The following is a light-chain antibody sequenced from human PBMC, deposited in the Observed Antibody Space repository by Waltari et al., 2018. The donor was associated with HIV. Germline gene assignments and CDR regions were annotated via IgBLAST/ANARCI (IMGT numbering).Light chain of an antibody. CDR3: QQRSIWPPA. CDR2: DAS. J-gene: IGKJ5*01. Sequence: EIVLTSSPATLSLSPGERATLSCRASQSVSRYLAWYQQKPGQAPRLLIYDASNRATGIPARFSGSGSGTDFTLTIPSLEPEDFAVYFCQQRSIWPPAFGQGTRLEIK. V-gene: IGKV3-11*01. CDR1: QSVSRY.